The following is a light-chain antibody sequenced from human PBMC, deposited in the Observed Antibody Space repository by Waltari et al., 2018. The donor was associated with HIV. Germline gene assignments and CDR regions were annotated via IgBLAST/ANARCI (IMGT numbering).Light chain of an antibody. CDR2: GNS. V-gene: IGLV1-40*01. CDR3: QSYDSSLSSSV. Sequence: QSDLTQPPSVSGAPGQRVTISCSGVSAGYNFHCYQQLPGTAPKLLIYGNSNRPSGVPDRFSGSKSGPLASLAITGLQAEDEADYYCQSYDSSLSSSVFGGGTRLTVL. J-gene: IGLJ2*01. CDR1: SAGYN.